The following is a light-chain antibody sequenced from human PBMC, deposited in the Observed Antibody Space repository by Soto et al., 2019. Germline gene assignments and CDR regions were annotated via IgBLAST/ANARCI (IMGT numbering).Light chain of an antibody. CDR2: LNNDGSH. J-gene: IGLJ2*01. V-gene: IGLV4-69*01. CDR3: QTWGTGFQV. CDR1: SGHRSYA. Sequence: QSVLTQSPSASASLGASVKLTCTLSSGHRSYAIAWHQKQPGKGPRYLMDLNNDGSHSKGDGIPDRFSGSSSGAERYLIISSLQSEDEADYYCQTWGTGFQVFGGGTQLTVL.